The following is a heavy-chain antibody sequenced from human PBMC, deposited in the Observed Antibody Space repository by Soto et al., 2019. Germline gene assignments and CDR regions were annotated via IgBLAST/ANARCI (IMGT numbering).Heavy chain of an antibody. V-gene: IGHV4-59*08. CDR2: IYYSGTT. J-gene: IGHJ4*02. CDR1: SGSIGTYF. Sequence: PSETLSLTCTVSSGSIGTYFWSWIRQPPGKGLEWIGYIYYSGTTNYNPSLKSRVTIFLDTSKNQFPLKLSSVTAADTAVYYCARYDDILTGYYYYFDYWGQGTLVTVSS. CDR3: ARYDDILTGYYYYFDY. D-gene: IGHD3-9*01.